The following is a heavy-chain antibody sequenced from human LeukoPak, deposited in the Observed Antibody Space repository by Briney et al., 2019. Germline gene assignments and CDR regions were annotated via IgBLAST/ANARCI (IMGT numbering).Heavy chain of an antibody. J-gene: IGHJ5*02. CDR3: AGQITFGGVNVSWFDP. D-gene: IGHD3-16*02. Sequence: SVKVSCKASGFTFTSSAMQWVRQARGQRLEWIGWMVVGSGNTNYAQKFQERVTITRDMSTSTAYMELSSLRSEDTAVYYCAGQITFGGVNVSWFDPWGQGTLVTVSS. CDR2: MVVGSGNT. CDR1: GFTFTSSA. V-gene: IGHV1-58*02.